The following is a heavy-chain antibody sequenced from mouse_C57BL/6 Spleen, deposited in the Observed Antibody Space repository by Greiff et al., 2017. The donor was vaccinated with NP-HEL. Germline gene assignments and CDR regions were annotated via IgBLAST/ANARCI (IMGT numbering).Heavy chain of an antibody. Sequence: VKLQQPGAELVRPGSSVKLSCKASGYTFTSYWMHWVKQRPIQGLEWIGNIDPSDSETHYNQKFKDKATLTVDKSSSTAYMQLSSLTSEDSAVYYCAKGIYDGYTGGYWGQGTTLTVSS. V-gene: IGHV1-52*01. CDR1: GYTFTSYW. CDR3: AKGIYDGYTGGY. CDR2: IDPSDSET. D-gene: IGHD2-3*01. J-gene: IGHJ2*01.